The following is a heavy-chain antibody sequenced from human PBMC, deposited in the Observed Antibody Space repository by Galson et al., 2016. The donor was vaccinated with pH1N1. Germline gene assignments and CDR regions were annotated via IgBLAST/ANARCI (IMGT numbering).Heavy chain of an antibody. Sequence: SLRLSCAASGFIFSDHWMHWVRQAPGKGLEWVANIRQDGSEKYYVDSVKGRFTISRDNAKNSLYLQMNSLRAEDTAVYYCARRYFDLWGRGTLVTVSS. CDR3: ARRYFDL. CDR2: IRQDGSEK. CDR1: GFIFSDHW. J-gene: IGHJ2*01. V-gene: IGHV3-7*01.